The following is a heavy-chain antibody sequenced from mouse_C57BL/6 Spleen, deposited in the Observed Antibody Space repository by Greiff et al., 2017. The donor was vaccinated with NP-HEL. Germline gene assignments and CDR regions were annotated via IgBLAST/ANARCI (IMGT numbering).Heavy chain of an antibody. J-gene: IGHJ3*01. CDR3: ARGGDYSCFAY. Sequence: QVQLQQSGAELARPGASVKLSCKASGYTFTSYGISWVKQRPGQGLEWIGEIYPRSGNTYYNEKFKGKATLTADKSSSTAYMELRSLTSEDSAVDFCARGGDYSCFAYWGQGTLVTVSA. D-gene: IGHD1-1*01. CDR2: IYPRSGNT. CDR1: GYTFTSYG. V-gene: IGHV1-81*01.